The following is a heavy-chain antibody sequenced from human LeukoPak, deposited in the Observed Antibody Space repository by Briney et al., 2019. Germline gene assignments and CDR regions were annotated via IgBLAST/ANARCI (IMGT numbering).Heavy chain of an antibody. J-gene: IGHJ4*02. D-gene: IGHD2-15*01. Sequence: ASVKVSCKASGYTFTGYYMHWVRQAPGQGLELMGRINPNSGGTNYAQKFQGRVTMTRDTSISTAYMELSRLRSDDTAVYYCARLVVVAATRDYWGQGTLVTVSS. V-gene: IGHV1-2*06. CDR2: INPNSGGT. CDR1: GYTFTGYY. CDR3: ARLVVVAATRDY.